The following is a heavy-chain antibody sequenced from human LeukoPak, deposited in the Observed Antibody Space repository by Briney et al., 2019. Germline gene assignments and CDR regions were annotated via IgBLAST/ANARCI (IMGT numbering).Heavy chain of an antibody. Sequence: ASVKVSCKASGYTFTSYYMHWVRQAPGQGLEWMGIINPSGGSTSYAQKFQGRVTMTRDMSTSTVYMELSSLRSEDTAVYYCARDQLYSYGRRGFDPWGQGTLVTVSS. CDR2: INPSGGST. V-gene: IGHV1-46*01. D-gene: IGHD5-18*01. J-gene: IGHJ5*02. CDR1: GYTFTSYY. CDR3: ARDQLYSYGRRGFDP.